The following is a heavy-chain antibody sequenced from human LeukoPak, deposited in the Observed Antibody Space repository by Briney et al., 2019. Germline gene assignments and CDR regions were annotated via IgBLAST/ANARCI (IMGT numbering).Heavy chain of an antibody. D-gene: IGHD6-6*01. Sequence: PGGSLRLSCAASGFTFSSYGMHWVRQAPGKGLGWVAVISYDGSNKYYADSVKGRFTISRDNSKNTLYLQMNSLRAEDTAVYYCAKDRYSSSHYYYGMDVWGQGTTVTVSS. V-gene: IGHV3-30*18. J-gene: IGHJ6*02. CDR3: AKDRYSSSHYYYGMDV. CDR2: ISYDGSNK. CDR1: GFTFSSYG.